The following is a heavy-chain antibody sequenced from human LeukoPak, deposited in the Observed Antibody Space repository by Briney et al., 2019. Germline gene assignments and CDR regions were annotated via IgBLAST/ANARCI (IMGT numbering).Heavy chain of an antibody. Sequence: GGSLRLSCAASGFTVGSSYMNWVRQAPGKGLEFISFISSSGSYTNSADSVKGRFTISRDNAKNSLYLQMNSLRAEDTAVYYCARVYGVLGSRDQQLLHWGQGTLVTVSS. J-gene: IGHJ4*02. CDR3: ARVYGVLGSRDQQLLH. CDR2: ISSSGSYT. D-gene: IGHD6-13*01. CDR1: GFTVGSSY. V-gene: IGHV3-11*06.